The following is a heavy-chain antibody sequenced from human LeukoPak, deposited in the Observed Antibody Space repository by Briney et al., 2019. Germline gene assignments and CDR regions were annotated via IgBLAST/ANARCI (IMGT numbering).Heavy chain of an antibody. J-gene: IGHJ3*02. CDR1: GFKFSNYR. D-gene: IGHD1-1*01. V-gene: IGHV3-74*03. CDR3: AKEGGLERRRAFDI. CDR2: INRDGGIT. Sequence: GDSLRLSCAASGFKFSNYRMHWVRQVPGKGLVWVSRINRDGGITTYADSVKGRFTISRDNSKNTLYLQMNSLRAEDTAVYYCAKEGGLERRRAFDIWGQGTMVTVSS.